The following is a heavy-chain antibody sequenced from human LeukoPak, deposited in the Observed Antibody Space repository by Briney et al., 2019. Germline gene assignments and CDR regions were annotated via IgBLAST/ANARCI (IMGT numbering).Heavy chain of an antibody. D-gene: IGHD2/OR15-2a*01. V-gene: IGHV4-4*07. CDR2: IYASGST. J-gene: IGHJ4*02. CDR1: GGSISNYY. CDR3: ARDFYGDDGHHPFDY. Sequence: SETLSLTCSVSGGSISNYYWNWIRQPAGKGLEGIGRIYASGSTNYNPSLKSRVTISMDKSKNHFSLNLKSVTAADTGFYYCARDFYGDDGHHPFDYWGQGIQVTVSS.